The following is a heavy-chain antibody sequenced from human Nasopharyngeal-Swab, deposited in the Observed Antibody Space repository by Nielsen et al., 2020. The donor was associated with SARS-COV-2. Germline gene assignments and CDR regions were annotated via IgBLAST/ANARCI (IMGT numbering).Heavy chain of an antibody. CDR3: ASHDYGDHGVVDY. V-gene: IGHV4-39*01. Sequence: WIRQPPGKGLEWIGSIYYSGSTYYNPSLKSRVTISVDTSKNQFSLKLSPVTAADTAVYYCASHDYGDHGVVDYWGQGTLVTVSS. D-gene: IGHD4-17*01. J-gene: IGHJ4*02. CDR2: IYYSGST.